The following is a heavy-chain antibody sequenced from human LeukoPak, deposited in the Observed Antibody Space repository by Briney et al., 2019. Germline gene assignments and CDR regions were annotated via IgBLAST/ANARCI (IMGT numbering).Heavy chain of an antibody. J-gene: IGHJ6*03. V-gene: IGHV3-53*01. CDR3: ARDRSDGNYYMVV. CDR2: IYGGGST. D-gene: IGHD5-24*01. CDR1: GFTASRNY. Sequence: QPGGSLRLSCAASGFTASRNYMSWVRQAPGKGLEWVSVIYGGGSTSYADSVKGRFIISRDNSKNALYLQMNSLRADDTAVYYCARDRSDGNYYMVVWGKGTTVIVSS.